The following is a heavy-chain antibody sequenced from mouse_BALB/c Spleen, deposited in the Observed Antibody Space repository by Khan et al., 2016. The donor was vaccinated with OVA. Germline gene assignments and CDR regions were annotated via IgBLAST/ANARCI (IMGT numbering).Heavy chain of an antibody. CDR1: GYSITSDYA. V-gene: IGHV3-2*02. J-gene: IGHJ4*01. CDR2: ISYSGST. Sequence: QLQESGPGLVKPSQSLSLTCTVTGYSITSDYAWNWIRQFPGNKLEWMGYISYSGSTNYTPALKGRISITRDTSKNQFFLQLNSVTTEDTATYYCARDGSRYNYAMDYWGQGTSVTVSS. CDR3: ARDGSRYNYAMDY. D-gene: IGHD2-3*01.